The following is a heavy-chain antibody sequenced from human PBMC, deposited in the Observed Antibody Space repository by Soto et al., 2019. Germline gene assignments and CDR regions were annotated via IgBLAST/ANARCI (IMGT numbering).Heavy chain of an antibody. J-gene: IGHJ6*02. V-gene: IGHV3-13*01. CDR3: ARFRFGELSHGMDV. D-gene: IGHD3-10*01. CDR2: IGTAGDT. Sequence: GGSLRLSCAASGFTFSSYDMHWVRQATGKGLEWVSAIGTAGDTYYPGSVKGRFTISRENAKNSLYLQMNSLRAEDTAVYYCARFRFGELSHGMDVWGQGTTVTVSS. CDR1: GFTFSSYD.